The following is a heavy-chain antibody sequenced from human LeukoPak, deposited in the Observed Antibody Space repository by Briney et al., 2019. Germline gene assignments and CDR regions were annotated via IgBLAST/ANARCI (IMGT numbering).Heavy chain of an antibody. V-gene: IGHV4-34*01. CDR1: GGSFSGHY. Sequence: SETLSLTCAVYGGSFSGHYWSWIRQPPGKGLEWIGEINHSGSTNYNPSLKSRVTISVDTSKNQFSLKLSSVTAADTAVYYCAILPRDYWGQGALVTVSS. CDR2: INHSGST. CDR3: AILPRDY. J-gene: IGHJ4*02.